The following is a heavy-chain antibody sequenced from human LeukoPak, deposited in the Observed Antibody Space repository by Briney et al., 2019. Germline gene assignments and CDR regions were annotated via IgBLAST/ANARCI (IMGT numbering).Heavy chain of an antibody. CDR1: GGSISSGGYS. D-gene: IGHD1-26*01. Sequence: SETLSLTCAVSGGSISSGGYSWSWIRQPPGKGLEWIGYIYYSGSTYYNPSLKSRVTISVDTSKNQFSLKLSSVTAADTAVYYCARIVGASGSDAFDIWGQGTMVTVSS. CDR2: IYYSGST. V-gene: IGHV4-30-4*07. CDR3: ARIVGASGSDAFDI. J-gene: IGHJ3*02.